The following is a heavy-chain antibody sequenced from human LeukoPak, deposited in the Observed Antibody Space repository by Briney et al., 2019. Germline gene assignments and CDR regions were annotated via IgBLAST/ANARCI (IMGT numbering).Heavy chain of an antibody. CDR1: GGTFSSYA. J-gene: IGHJ6*03. V-gene: IGHV1-69*05. D-gene: IGHD3-10*01. CDR2: IIPIFGTA. Sequence: SVKVSCKASGGTFSSYAISWVRQAPGQGLEWMGGIIPIFGTANYAQKFQGRVTITTDESTSTAYMELSSLRSEDTAVYYCARAHFGEFKADYYYYYMDVWGEGTTVTVSS. CDR3: ARAHFGEFKADYYYYYMDV.